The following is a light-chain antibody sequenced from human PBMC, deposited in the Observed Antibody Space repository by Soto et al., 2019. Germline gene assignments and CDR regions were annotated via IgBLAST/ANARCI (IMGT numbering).Light chain of an antibody. CDR2: EVS. V-gene: IGLV2-14*01. Sequence: QSVLTQPASVSGSPGQLITISCTGTSSDVGGYDYVSWYRQYPGTAPKLMIYEVSNRPSGVSNRFSGSKSGNTASLTISGLQAEDEADYYCSSYIGTSTIYVLGTGTKVTVL. CDR3: SSYIGTSTIYV. CDR1: SSDVGGYDY. J-gene: IGLJ1*01.